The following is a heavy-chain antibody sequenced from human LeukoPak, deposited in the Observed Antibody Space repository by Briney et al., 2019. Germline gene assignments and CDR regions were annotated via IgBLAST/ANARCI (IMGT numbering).Heavy chain of an antibody. Sequence: PGGSLRLSCAASGFTFSSYGMHWVRQAPGKGLEWVAVIRYDGSNKYYADSVKGRFTISRDNSKNTLYLQMNSLRAEDTAVYYCARDRLRIAVAGTLVDYWGQGTLVTVSS. CDR1: GFTFSSYG. D-gene: IGHD6-19*01. CDR2: IRYDGSNK. J-gene: IGHJ4*02. V-gene: IGHV3-33*01. CDR3: ARDRLRIAVAGTLVDY.